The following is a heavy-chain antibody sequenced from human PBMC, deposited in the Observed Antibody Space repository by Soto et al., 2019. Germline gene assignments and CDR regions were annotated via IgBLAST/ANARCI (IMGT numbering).Heavy chain of an antibody. CDR2: IYYSGST. J-gene: IGHJ4*02. Sequence: WETLSLTCAVSGCSISSYYWSWIRQPPGKGLEWIGYIYYSGSTNYNPSLKSRVTISVETSKNQFSLKLSSVTAADTAVYYCARHPRAGFTFDYWGQGTLVTVYS. CDR3: ARHPRAGFTFDY. CDR1: GCSISSYY. D-gene: IGHD6-13*01. V-gene: IGHV4-59*01.